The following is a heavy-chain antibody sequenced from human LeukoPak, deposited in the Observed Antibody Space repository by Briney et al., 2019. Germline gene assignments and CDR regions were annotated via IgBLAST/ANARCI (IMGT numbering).Heavy chain of an antibody. Sequence: PGGSLRLSCVASGYIFNNYAVSWVRQAPGKGLEWVSAISGSGGSTYYADSVKGRFTISRDNSKNTLYLQMNSLRAEDTAVYYCAKGLFYVNLDYWGQGTLVTVSS. CDR1: GYIFNNYA. CDR3: AKGLFYVNLDY. V-gene: IGHV3-23*01. D-gene: IGHD5/OR15-5a*01. J-gene: IGHJ4*02. CDR2: ISGSGGST.